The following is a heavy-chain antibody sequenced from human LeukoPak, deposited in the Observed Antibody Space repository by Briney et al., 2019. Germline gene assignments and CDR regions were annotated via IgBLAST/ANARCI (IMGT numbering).Heavy chain of an antibody. CDR2: IKSKSDGGTT. J-gene: IGHJ4*02. D-gene: IGHD6-13*01. CDR3: STDAGYSSRWYNY. Sequence: PGGSLRLSCAASGFTFSSAYMSWVRRAPGKGLEWIGRIKSKSDGGTTDYAAPVKGRFIISRDDSKNTLYVQMYGLKTEDTAVYYCSTDAGYSSRWYNYWGQGILVTVSA. CDR1: GFTFSSAY. V-gene: IGHV3-15*01.